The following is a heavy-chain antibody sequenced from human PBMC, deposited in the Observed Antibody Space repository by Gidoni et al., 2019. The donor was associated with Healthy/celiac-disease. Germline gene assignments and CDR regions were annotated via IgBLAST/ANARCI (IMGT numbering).Heavy chain of an antibody. CDR3: ARVGYDFWSGYYSWFDP. D-gene: IGHD3-3*01. V-gene: IGHV1-8*01. CDR1: GYPFTSYD. Sequence: QVQLVQSGAEVKKPGASVKVSCKASGYPFTSYDINWLRQATGQGLEWMGWMNPNSGNTGYEQKFQGRVTMTRNTSISTAYMELSSLRSEDTAVYYCARVGYDFWSGYYSWFDPWGQGTLVTVSS. J-gene: IGHJ5*02. CDR2: MNPNSGNT.